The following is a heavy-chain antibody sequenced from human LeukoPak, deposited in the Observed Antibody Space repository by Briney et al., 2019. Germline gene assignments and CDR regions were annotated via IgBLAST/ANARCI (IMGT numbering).Heavy chain of an antibody. CDR2: INPNSGGT. Sequence: GASVKVSCKASGYTFTGYYMHWVRQAPGQGLEWMGWINPNSGGTNYAQKFQGRVTMTRDTSISTAYMELSRLRSDDTAVYYCARVAISGWPNLPSDYWGQGTLVTVSS. CDR3: ARVAISGWPNLPSDY. J-gene: IGHJ4*02. V-gene: IGHV1-2*02. CDR1: GYTFTGYY. D-gene: IGHD6-19*01.